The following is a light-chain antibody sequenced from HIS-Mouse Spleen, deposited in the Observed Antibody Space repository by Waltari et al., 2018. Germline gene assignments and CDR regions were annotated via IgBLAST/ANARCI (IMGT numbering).Light chain of an antibody. CDR2: EGS. Sequence: QSALTQPPSASGSPGQSVTISCPGTRSDVGGYNYVPWYQQHPGKAPKLMIYEGSKRPSGVSNRFSGSKSGNTASLTISGLQAEDEADYYCCSYAGSSTWVFGGGTKLTVL. V-gene: IGLV2-23*01. CDR1: RSDVGGYNY. J-gene: IGLJ3*02. CDR3: CSYAGSSTWV.